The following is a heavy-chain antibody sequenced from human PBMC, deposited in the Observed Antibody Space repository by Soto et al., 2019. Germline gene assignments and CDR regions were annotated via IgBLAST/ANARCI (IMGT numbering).Heavy chain of an antibody. D-gene: IGHD2-15*01. V-gene: IGHV1-69*13. CDR1: GDTFSSYA. CDR2: IIPLYGTT. J-gene: IGHJ5*02. CDR3: ARDLGGCSAGSCRYSWLDP. Sequence: GASVKISCKASGDTFSSYAISWVRQAPGHGLEWMGGIIPLYGTTNYAQKFQDRVTITADESTSTAYMELSSLTSDDTAVYYCARDLGGCSAGSCRYSWLDPWGQGTLVTVSS.